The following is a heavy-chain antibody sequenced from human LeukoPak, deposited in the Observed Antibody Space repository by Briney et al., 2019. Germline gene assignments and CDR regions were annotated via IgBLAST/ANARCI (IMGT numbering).Heavy chain of an antibody. CDR1: GGSISSSSYY. CDR3: ARVGRYSYGFRFDYYMDV. D-gene: IGHD5-18*01. Sequence: SETLPLTCTVSGGSISSSSYYWGWIRQPPGKGLEWIGSIYYSGSTNYNPSLKSRVTISVDTSKNQFSLKLSSVTAADTAVYYCARVGRYSYGFRFDYYMDVWGKGTTVTISS. V-gene: IGHV4-39*07. CDR2: IYYSGST. J-gene: IGHJ6*03.